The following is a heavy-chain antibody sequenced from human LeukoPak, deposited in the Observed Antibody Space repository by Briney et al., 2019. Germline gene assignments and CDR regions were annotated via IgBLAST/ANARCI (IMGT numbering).Heavy chain of an antibody. V-gene: IGHV4-34*01. D-gene: IGHD6-6*01. CDR3: ASIAARRGAYYYYGMYV. Sequence: SQTLSLTCAVYGGSFSGFYWSWIREPPGQGLEWIGEIDHSGSTRYNPTLKRRVTVSVDTSKRQFSLTPCSVTVADTAVYYCASIAARRGAYYYYGMYVGGQATTVTVSS. CDR1: GGSFSGFY. CDR2: IDHSGST. J-gene: IGHJ6*01.